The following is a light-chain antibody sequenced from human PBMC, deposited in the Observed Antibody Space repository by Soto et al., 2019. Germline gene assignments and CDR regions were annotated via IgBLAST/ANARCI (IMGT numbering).Light chain of an antibody. Sequence: DIQMTQSPSSLSASVGDRVTITCRASHIISSYLNWYQQKAGTAPKLLIYAASSLQSGVPSRFSGSGSGTDFTLTISSLQPEDFATYHCQQSYSSPRTFGQGTQLEIK. V-gene: IGKV1-39*01. CDR2: AAS. J-gene: IGKJ2*01. CDR1: HIISSY. CDR3: QQSYSSPRT.